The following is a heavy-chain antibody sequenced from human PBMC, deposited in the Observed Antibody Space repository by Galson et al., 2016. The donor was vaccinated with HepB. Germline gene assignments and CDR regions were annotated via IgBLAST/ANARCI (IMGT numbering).Heavy chain of an antibody. J-gene: IGHJ4*02. Sequence: SLRLSCAASGFTFDEYAMHWVRQAPGKGLEWVSTISWNSGTIHYMDSVKGRFTTSRDNAKNSLYLQMDGLKTEDTALYYRAKDMSAGAAASGCFDCWGQGTLVTVSS. CDR3: AKDMSAGAAASGCFDC. V-gene: IGHV3-9*01. CDR1: GFTFDEYA. CDR2: ISWNSGTI. D-gene: IGHD6-13*01.